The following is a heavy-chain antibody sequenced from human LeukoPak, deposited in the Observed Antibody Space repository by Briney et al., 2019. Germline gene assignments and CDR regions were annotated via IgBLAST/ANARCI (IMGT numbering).Heavy chain of an antibody. J-gene: IGHJ3*02. V-gene: IGHV4-30-4*01. CDR2: IYYSGST. CDR3: ARESVPAASTYAFDI. D-gene: IGHD2-2*01. CDR1: GGSISSGGYY. Sequence: SETLSLTCTVSGGSISSGGYYWSWIRQPPGKGLEWIGYIYYSGSTYYNPSLKSRVTISVDTSKNQFSLKLSSVTAADTAVYYCARESVPAASTYAFDIWGQGTMVTVSS.